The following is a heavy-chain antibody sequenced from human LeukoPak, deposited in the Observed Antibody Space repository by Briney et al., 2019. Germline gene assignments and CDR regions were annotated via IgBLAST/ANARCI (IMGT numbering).Heavy chain of an antibody. D-gene: IGHD1-26*01. Sequence: SETLSLTCALSTVSGSSGNFWSWVRQPPGEGLEWIGEVHKSGRTNYNPSLKTRVTIPIDASKNQLSLELTSVTAADTAVYYCARELRGAPTPGAYWGQGTRVTVSS. J-gene: IGHJ4*02. CDR1: TVSGSSGNF. V-gene: IGHV4-4*02. CDR3: ARELRGAPTPGAY. CDR2: VHKSGRT.